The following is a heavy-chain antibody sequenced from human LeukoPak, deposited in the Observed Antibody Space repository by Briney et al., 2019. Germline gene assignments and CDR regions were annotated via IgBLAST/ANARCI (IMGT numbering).Heavy chain of an antibody. V-gene: IGHV4-39*01. CDR2: IYYTGST. CDR1: GGSISSSNYY. J-gene: IGHJ4*02. D-gene: IGHD3-22*01. Sequence: PSETLSLTCTVSGGSISSSNYYWGWIRQSPGKDLEWVVTIYYTGSTYYNPSLRSRVTISVDTSKNQFSLQLSSVTAADTAVYYCARLPSGYHFDYWGQGTLVTVSS. CDR3: ARLPSGYHFDY.